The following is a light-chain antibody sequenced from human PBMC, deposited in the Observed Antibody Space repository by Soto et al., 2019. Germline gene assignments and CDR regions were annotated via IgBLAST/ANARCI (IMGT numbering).Light chain of an antibody. CDR3: QQYNSYSWT. CDR2: KAS. CDR1: QSISNW. V-gene: IGKV1-5*03. Sequence: DIQMTQSPSTLSASVGDRVTITCRASQSISNWLAWYKQRPGKAPRLLIYKASNLESGVPSRFSGSGSGTEFTLIITSLKPDDSETYYCQQYNSYSWTFGQGTKVDIK. J-gene: IGKJ1*01.